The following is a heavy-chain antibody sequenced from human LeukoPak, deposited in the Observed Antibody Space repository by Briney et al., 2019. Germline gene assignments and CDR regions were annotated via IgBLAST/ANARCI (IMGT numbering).Heavy chain of an antibody. V-gene: IGHV3-74*01. CDR3: ARDKVYYSSGTYGY. J-gene: IGHJ4*02. D-gene: IGHD3-10*01. CDR2: INSDGSST. Sequence: PGGSLRLSCAASGFTFSSYWMHWVRQVPGKGLVWVSHINSDGSSTSYADSVKGRFTISRDNAKNTLYLQMNSLRAEDTAVYFCARDKVYYSSGTYGYWGQGTLVTVSS. CDR1: GFTFSSYW.